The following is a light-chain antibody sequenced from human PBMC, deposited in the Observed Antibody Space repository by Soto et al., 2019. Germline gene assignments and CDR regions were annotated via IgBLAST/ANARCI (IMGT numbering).Light chain of an antibody. J-gene: IGLJ1*01. CDR2: AVS. CDR1: SSDVGGYNY. CDR3: SSYTSSSTDV. Sequence: QSALTQPASVSGSPGQSITISCTGTSSDVGGYNYVSWYQQHPGKAPKLMIYAVSNRPSGVSNRFSGSKSGNTASLTISGLQAEDEAYYYCSSYTSSSTDVFGTGTKLTVL. V-gene: IGLV2-14*01.